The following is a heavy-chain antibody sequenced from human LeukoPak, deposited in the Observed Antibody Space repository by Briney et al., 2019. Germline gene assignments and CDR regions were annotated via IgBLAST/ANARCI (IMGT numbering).Heavy chain of an antibody. CDR1: GGSISSSSYY. V-gene: IGHV4-39*07. CDR2: IYYSGST. CDR3: ARDSGCSGGSRYWSPGGTSNWFDP. Sequence: SETLSLTYTVSGGSISSSSYYWGWIRQPPGKGLEWIGSIYYSGSTYYNPSLKSRVTISVDTSKNQFSLKLSSVTAADTAVYYCARDSGCSGGSRYWSPGGTSNWFDPWGQGTLVTVSS. J-gene: IGHJ5*02. D-gene: IGHD2-15*01.